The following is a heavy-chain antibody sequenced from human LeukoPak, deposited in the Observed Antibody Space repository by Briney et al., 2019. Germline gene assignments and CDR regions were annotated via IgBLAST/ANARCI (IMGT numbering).Heavy chain of an antibody. V-gene: IGHV3-23*01. Sequence: GGSLRLSCAASGFTFSSYATTWVRQAPDKGLEWVSAISGSDGSTYYADSVKGRFTISRDDSQNTLYLQMNSLSAEDTAVYYCAKVETSGGANCYALDYWGQGTLVTVSS. CDR2: ISGSDGST. J-gene: IGHJ4*02. D-gene: IGHD2-2*01. CDR3: AKVETSGGANCYALDY. CDR1: GFTFSSYA.